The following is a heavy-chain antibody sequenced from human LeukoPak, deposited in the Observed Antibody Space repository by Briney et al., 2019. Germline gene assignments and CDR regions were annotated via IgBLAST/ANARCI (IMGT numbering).Heavy chain of an antibody. CDR1: GCIFTKYW. V-gene: IGHV5-51*07. CDR3: ARHTTRGVYYYYMDV. CDR2: NYPGDSEN. J-gene: IGHJ6*03. Sequence: GASLQISCESSGCIFTKYWSGWVHQLPGKGQEWMGINYPGDSENRNSLSFQGKVTISVDKAISAAYLQWSSLKASDTAMYYCARHTTRGVYYYYMDVWGKGTTVTVSS. D-gene: IGHD1-14*01.